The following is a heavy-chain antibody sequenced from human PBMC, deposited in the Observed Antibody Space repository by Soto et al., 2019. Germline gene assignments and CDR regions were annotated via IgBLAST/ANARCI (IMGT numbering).Heavy chain of an antibody. CDR2: ISSDGGKA. D-gene: IGHD1-7*01. Sequence: QVQLVESGGGVVQPGRSLRLSCAASGFTVSYFGLHWVRQAPGKGLEWVAFISSDGGKAYYADSMKGRFTISRDNSKNTPDLQMNSLKPEDTAVYYCARDWAWNYDYWGQGTLVTVSS. V-gene: IGHV3-30-3*01. J-gene: IGHJ4*02. CDR1: GFTVSYFG. CDR3: ARDWAWNYDY.